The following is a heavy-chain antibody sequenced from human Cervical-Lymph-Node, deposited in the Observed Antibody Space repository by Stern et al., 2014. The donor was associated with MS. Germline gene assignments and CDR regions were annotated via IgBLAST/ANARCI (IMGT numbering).Heavy chain of an antibody. D-gene: IGHD6-19*01. Sequence: QVQLVESGAEVKKPGASVKVSCKASGYTFTSYGISWVRQAPGQGLEWMGWISAYNGNTNYAQKVQGRVTMTTDTSTSTAYMELRSLRSDDTAVYYCARESRYSSGYRDYYYYGMDVWGQGTTVTVSS. CDR1: GYTFTSYG. CDR3: ARESRYSSGYRDYYYYGMDV. J-gene: IGHJ6*02. CDR2: ISAYNGNT. V-gene: IGHV1-18*01.